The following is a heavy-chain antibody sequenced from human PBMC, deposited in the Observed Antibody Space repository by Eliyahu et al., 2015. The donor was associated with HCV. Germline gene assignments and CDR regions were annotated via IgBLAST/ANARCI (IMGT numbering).Heavy chain of an antibody. CDR3: AKPPIVRGGFFDS. D-gene: IGHD3-10*01. J-gene: IGHJ5*01. Sequence: EVQLVESGGGLVQPGESLRLSCAASGFTFSNYDMNWVRQAPGKGLEWVSGIAGSGSKTYYADSVKGRFTISRDNSKTTLYLQMNTLRAEDTAVYYCAKPPIVRGGFFDSWGQGTLVTVSS. CDR2: IAGSGSKT. CDR1: GFTFSNYD. V-gene: IGHV3-23*04.